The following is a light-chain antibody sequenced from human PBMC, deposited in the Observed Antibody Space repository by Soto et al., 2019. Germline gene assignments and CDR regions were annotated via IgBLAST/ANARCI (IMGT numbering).Light chain of an antibody. Sequence: EIVLTQSPGTLSLSPGERATLSCRASQSISNNYLAWYQQKPGQAPRLLIYDPSNRDTGIPDRFSGSGSETDFTLTISRLEPEDFAVYYCQQYGSSATFGQGTKVDIK. CDR3: QQYGSSAT. CDR1: QSISNNY. V-gene: IGKV3-20*01. J-gene: IGKJ1*01. CDR2: DPS.